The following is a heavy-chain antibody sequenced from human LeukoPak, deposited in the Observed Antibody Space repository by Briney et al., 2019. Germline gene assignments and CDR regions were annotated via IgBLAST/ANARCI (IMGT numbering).Heavy chain of an antibody. CDR2: ISHDGRKK. D-gene: IGHD3-10*01. Sequence: GRPLRLSCAASGFTFSDYVIHWVRQAPGKGLEWVAVISHDGRKKYYAESVKGRFTISRDNSKNTLYLHMNGLRAEDTAVYYCARDRLVRGVTLDYWGQGTLVTVSS. CDR1: GFTFSDYV. J-gene: IGHJ4*02. CDR3: ARDRLVRGVTLDY. V-gene: IGHV3-30*03.